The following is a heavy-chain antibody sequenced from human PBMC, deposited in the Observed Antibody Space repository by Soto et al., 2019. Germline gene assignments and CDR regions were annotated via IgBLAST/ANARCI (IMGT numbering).Heavy chain of an antibody. CDR1: GGSISSSNW. CDR3: ARVSGSYYYGMDV. J-gene: IGHJ6*02. Sequence: QVQLQESGPGLVKPSGTLSLTCAVSGGSISSSNWWSWVRQPPGQGLEWIGEIYHSGSTNYNPSLKSRVTISVDKSKNQFSLKMRSVTAADPAVYYCARVSGSYYYGMDVWGQGTTVTVSS. V-gene: IGHV4-4*02. CDR2: IYHSGST. D-gene: IGHD1-26*01.